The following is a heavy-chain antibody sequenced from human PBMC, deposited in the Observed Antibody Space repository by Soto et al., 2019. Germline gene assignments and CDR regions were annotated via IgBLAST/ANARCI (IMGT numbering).Heavy chain of an antibody. V-gene: IGHV5-51*03. CDR2: IYPSDSNT. CDR3: ARLYGSGSFFAFDF. Sequence: EVQLVQSGAEVKKPGESLTISCKASGYSFTTYWIGWVRQMPGKGLEWMGIIYPSDSNTRYSPSFQGQVTISADKSISPAHLQWDSLKASDTAMYYCARLYGSGSFFAFDFWGQGTIVTVSS. D-gene: IGHD3-10*01. CDR1: GYSFTTYW. J-gene: IGHJ3*01.